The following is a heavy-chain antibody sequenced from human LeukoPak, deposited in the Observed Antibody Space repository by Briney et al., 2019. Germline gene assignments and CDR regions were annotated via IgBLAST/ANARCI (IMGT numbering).Heavy chain of an antibody. CDR3: VRTPYTSGSYFPPDY. CDR1: GYNFAYYY. D-gene: IGHD3-22*01. Sequence: ASVKVSCKTSGYNFAYYYIHWVRQAPGQGLEWTGIINPSSGTTTYAQKFQGRVTMTRDTSTSTAYMELSSLISEDTAVYYCVRTPYTSGSYFPPDYWGQGTLVTVSS. CDR2: INPSSGTT. J-gene: IGHJ4*02. V-gene: IGHV1-46*01.